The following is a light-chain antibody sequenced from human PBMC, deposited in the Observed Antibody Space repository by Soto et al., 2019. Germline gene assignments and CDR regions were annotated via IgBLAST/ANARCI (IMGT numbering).Light chain of an antibody. CDR3: HQRPYWPPIT. V-gene: IGKV3-11*01. J-gene: IGKJ5*01. CDR1: QIVDSY. Sequence: EILLTQSPASLSLSQGERATLSCRACQIVDSYLVWYQQKPGQAHRLLIFGTSNRATGIPARSSGSRSGTDFTLTIGSLEPEDLAVYYGHQRPYWPPITLGPGHRLEIK. CDR2: GTS.